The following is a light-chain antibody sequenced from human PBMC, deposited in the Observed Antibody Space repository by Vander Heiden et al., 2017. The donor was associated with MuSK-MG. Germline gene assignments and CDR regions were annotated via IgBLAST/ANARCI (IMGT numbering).Light chain of an antibody. J-gene: IGKJ3*01. CDR1: QSVSSL. CDR2: DAS. Sequence: EIVLTQSPATLSLSPGERATLSCRASQSVSSLLAWYQQKPGQAPRLLIYDASNRDTGIPARFSGSGYGKDFTLTISSREPEDFAVYYCQQPSNWPLVTFGHGTKVDIK. CDR3: QQPSNWPLVT. V-gene: IGKV3-11*01.